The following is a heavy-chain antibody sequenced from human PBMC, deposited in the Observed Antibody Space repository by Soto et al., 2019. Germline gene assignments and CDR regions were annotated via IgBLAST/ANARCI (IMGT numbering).Heavy chain of an antibody. CDR1: GGSFSGYF. V-gene: IGHV4-34*01. Sequence: PSETLSLTCAVYGGSFSGYFWSWIRQPPGKGLEWIGEINHSGSTYYNPSLKSRVTISVDTSKNQFSLKLSSVAAADTAVYYCARDYCSSASCHFYFDYWGQGALVTVSS. J-gene: IGHJ4*02. CDR3: ARDYCSSASCHFYFDY. CDR2: INHSGST. D-gene: IGHD2-2*01.